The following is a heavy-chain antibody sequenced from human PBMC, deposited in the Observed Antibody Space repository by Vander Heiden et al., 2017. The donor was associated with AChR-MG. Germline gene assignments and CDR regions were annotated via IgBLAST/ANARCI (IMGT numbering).Heavy chain of an antibody. CDR3: TRDPWRFDY. V-gene: IGHV3-48*02. CDR2: ISSSSSTI. Sequence: EVQLVESGGGSVQPGGSPRLSCVASGFTFSSYSMNWVRQAPGKGLEWISHISSSSSTIYYADSVKGRFTISRDNAKNSLYLQMNSLGDDDTAVYYCTRDPWRFDYWGQGTLVIVSS. CDR1: GFTFSSYS. J-gene: IGHJ4*02.